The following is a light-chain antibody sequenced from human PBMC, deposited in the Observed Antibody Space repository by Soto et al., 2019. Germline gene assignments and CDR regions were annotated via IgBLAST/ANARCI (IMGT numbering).Light chain of an antibody. Sequence: EIVLKQSPATLSLSPEERATLSCRASQSVSSYLAWYQQKPGQAPRLLIYDASNRATGIPARFSGSGSGTDFTLTISSLAPEDFAVYYCQQRSNWLTFGGGTKWEIK. CDR1: QSVSSY. CDR3: QQRSNWLT. J-gene: IGKJ4*01. CDR2: DAS. V-gene: IGKV3-11*01.